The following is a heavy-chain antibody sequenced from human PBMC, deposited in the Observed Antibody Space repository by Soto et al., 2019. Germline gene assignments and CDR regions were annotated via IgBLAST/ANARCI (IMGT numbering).Heavy chain of an antibody. V-gene: IGHV1-8*01. D-gene: IGHD6-13*01. Sequence: GASVKVSCKASGYTFTSYDINWVRQATGQGLEWMGWMNPNSGNTGYAQKFQGWVTMTRDTSISTAYMELSRLRSDDTAVYYCARDRSGRSSSWYRGFDPWGQGTLVTVSS. CDR3: ARDRSGRSSSWYRGFDP. J-gene: IGHJ5*02. CDR2: MNPNSGNT. CDR1: GYTFTSYD.